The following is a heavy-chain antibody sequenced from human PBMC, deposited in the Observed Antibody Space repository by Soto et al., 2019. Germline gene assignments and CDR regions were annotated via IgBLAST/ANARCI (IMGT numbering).Heavy chain of an antibody. V-gene: IGHV4-31*03. J-gene: IGHJ4*02. Sequence: KPSETLSLTCTVSGGSITTGGYYWSWIRQLPGKGLEWIGHRYYSGSTYYNPSLKSRVSISLDTSKNQFSLKLSFVTAADTAMYYCARTKCSGGSCYSWSLDYWGQGTPVTVSS. CDR2: RYYSGST. D-gene: IGHD2-15*01. CDR1: GGSITTGGYY. CDR3: ARTKCSGGSCYSWSLDY.